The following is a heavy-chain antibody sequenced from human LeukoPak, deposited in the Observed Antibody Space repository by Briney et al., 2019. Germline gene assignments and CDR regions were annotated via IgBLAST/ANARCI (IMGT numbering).Heavy chain of an antibody. J-gene: IGHJ6*02. D-gene: IGHD2-2*01. CDR3: ARHGNGYCSSTSCYSYGMDV. CDR1: GGSISSYY. CDR2: IYYSGST. V-gene: IGHV4-59*01. Sequence: SETLSLTCTVSGGSISSYYWSWIRQPPGKGLEWIGYIYYSGSTNYNPSLKSRVTISVDTSKNQFSLKLSSVTAADTAVYYCARHGNGYCSSTSCYSYGMDVWGQGPRSPSP.